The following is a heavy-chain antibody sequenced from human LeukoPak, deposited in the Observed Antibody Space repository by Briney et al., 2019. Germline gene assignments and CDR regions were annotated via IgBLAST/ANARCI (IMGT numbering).Heavy chain of an antibody. D-gene: IGHD3-10*01. CDR3: ARGNYYGSGSHYYMDV. CDR1: GGSISSSSYY. J-gene: IGHJ6*03. V-gene: IGHV4-39*01. CDR2: IYYTGST. Sequence: SETLSLTCTVSGGSISSSSYYWGWLRQPPGKGLEWIGSIYYTGSTYYNLSLKSRVTISVDTSKNQFSLKLSSVTAADTAVYYCARGNYYGSGSHYYMDVWGKGTTVTISS.